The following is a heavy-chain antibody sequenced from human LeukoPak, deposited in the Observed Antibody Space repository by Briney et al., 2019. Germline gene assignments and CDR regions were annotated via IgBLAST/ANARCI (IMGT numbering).Heavy chain of an antibody. V-gene: IGHV3-7*01. D-gene: IGHD4-17*01. Sequence: GGSLRLSCAASGLTFSNFWMSWVRQAPGKGLEWVAKIKQDGSEKYYVDSVKGRFTISRDNAKNSLYLQMNSLRAEDTAVYYCARARMVTTSPFDHWGQGTLVTVSS. CDR3: ARARMVTTSPFDH. J-gene: IGHJ4*02. CDR1: GLTFSNFW. CDR2: IKQDGSEK.